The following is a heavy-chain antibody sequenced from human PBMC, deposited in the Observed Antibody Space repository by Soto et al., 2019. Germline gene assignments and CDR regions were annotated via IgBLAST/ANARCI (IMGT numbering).Heavy chain of an antibody. CDR1: GASLTSSYW. CDR2: LHLSGST. D-gene: IGHD3-10*01. Sequence: VQLHESGPGLVQPSDTLSLTCPVSGASLTSSYWRSWVRQAPGKGLQFIAELHLSGSTNKNPSFESRVTMSVDTSRGQFSLRLTSVTAADTAVYYCARGGGAGKEKLLYLESWGQGTLVAVSS. CDR3: ARGGGAGKEKLLYLES. J-gene: IGHJ4*02. V-gene: IGHV4-4*02.